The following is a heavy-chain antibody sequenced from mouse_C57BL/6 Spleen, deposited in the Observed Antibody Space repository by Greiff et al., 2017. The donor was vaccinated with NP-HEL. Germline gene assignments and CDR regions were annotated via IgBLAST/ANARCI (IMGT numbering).Heavy chain of an antibody. J-gene: IGHJ4*01. CDR1: GFSLTSYA. Sequence: QVQLQQSGPGLVAPSQSLSITCTVSGFSLTSYAISWVRQPPGKGLEGLGVIWTGGGTNYNSALKSRLSISKDNSKSQVFIKMNSLQTDDTARYYCARWRDAMDYWGQGTSVPVSS. CDR2: IWTGGGT. V-gene: IGHV2-9-1*01. CDR3: ARWRDAMDY.